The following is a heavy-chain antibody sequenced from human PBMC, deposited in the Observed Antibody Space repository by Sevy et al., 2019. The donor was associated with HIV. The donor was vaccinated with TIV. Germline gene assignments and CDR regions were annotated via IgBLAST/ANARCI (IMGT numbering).Heavy chain of an antibody. D-gene: IGHD3-22*01. Sequence: GGSLRLSCAASGFTFSSYSMNWVRQAPGKGLEWVSYISISSSTIYYADSVKGRFTISRDNAKNSLYLQMNSLRVEDTAVYYCASDYYDSSGYYYGMYVWGQGTTVTVSS. CDR3: ASDYYDSSGYYYGMYV. V-gene: IGHV3-48*01. J-gene: IGHJ6*02. CDR2: ISISSSTI. CDR1: GFTFSSYS.